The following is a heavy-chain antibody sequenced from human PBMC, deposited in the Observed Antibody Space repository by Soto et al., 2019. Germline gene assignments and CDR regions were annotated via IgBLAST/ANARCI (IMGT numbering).Heavy chain of an antibody. J-gene: IGHJ5*02. Sequence: QVQLVQSGAEVKKPGSSVKVSCKASGGTFSSYAISWVRQAPGQGLEWMGGIIPIFGTANYAQKFQGRVTITADESTSTAYMELSSRRSEDTAVYYCARGNNGGSCYSCLWFDPWGQGTLVTVSS. V-gene: IGHV1-69*01. D-gene: IGHD2-15*01. CDR1: GGTFSSYA. CDR3: ARGNNGGSCYSCLWFDP. CDR2: IIPIFGTA.